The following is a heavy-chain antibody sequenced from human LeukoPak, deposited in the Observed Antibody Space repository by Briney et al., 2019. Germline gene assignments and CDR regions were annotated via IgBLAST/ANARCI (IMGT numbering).Heavy chain of an antibody. CDR1: GYTFTSHD. CDR2: MNPNNGKA. CDR3: ARIIFAGLRAFDK. J-gene: IGHJ3*02. V-gene: IGHV1-8*01. Sequence: GASVKVSCKTSGYTFTSHDIHWVRQATGQDLEWLGWMNPNNGKAAYAQKFQDRITMTRNTAIRTAYMELNSLTSEDTAIYYCARIIFAGLRAFDKWGQGTMVTVSS. D-gene: IGHD3-10*01.